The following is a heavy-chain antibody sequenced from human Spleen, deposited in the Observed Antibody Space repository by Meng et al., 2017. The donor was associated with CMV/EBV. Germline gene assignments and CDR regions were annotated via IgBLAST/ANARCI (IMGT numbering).Heavy chain of an antibody. Sequence: GESLKISCAASGFTFSSYGMHWVRQAPGKGLEWVAFIRYDGSNKYYADSVKGRFTVSRDNSKNTLYLEMKSLRPEDTAVYYCGKAPFWGAVRHLPDYWGQGTLVTVSS. V-gene: IGHV3-30*02. D-gene: IGHD6-6*01. CDR1: GFTFSSYG. J-gene: IGHJ4*02. CDR2: IRYDGSNK. CDR3: GKAPFWGAVRHLPDY.